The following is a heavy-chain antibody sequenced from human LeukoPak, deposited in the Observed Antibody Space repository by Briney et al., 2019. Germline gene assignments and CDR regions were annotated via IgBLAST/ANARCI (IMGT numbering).Heavy chain of an antibody. CDR2: IIPIFGTA. Sequence: SVKVSCKASGGTFSSYAISWVRQAPGQGLEWMGGIIPIFGTANYAHKFQGRVTITADKYTITAYMELMRLRSEDTAVYYGASCFYDILSDNNYYGIDVWGKGTTVTISS. D-gene: IGHD3-9*01. CDR1: GGTFSSYA. CDR3: ASCFYDILSDNNYYGIDV. J-gene: IGHJ6*04. V-gene: IGHV1-69*06.